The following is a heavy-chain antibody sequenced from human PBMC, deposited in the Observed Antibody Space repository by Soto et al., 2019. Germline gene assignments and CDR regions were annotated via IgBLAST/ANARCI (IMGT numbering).Heavy chain of an antibody. CDR2: IRPDGSEK. CDR3: ARDEARPLGY. CDR1: GFTFSSYG. V-gene: IGHV3-7*01. D-gene: IGHD6-6*01. J-gene: IGHJ4*02. Sequence: GGSMRLSCAAAGFTFSSYGMTWVRQAPGKGLEWVSNIRPDGSEKYYVDSVRGRFTISRDNVENSLNLQMNSLRAEDAALYYCARDEARPLGYWGQGTLVTVSS.